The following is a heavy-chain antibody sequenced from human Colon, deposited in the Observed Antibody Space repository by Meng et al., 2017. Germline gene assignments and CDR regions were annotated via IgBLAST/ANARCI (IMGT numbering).Heavy chain of an antibody. CDR3: AKIKKQGILGLGYWYFDL. D-gene: IGHD3-10*01. J-gene: IGHJ2*01. CDR2: MHPTSGKT. CDR1: AYTFSRDE. V-gene: IGHV1-8*03. Sequence: QGELVHVEAEVKKPGDSVQVSCKASAYTFSRDEINWVRQASGQGLEWMGWMHPTSGKTVYAQKFQGRVTFTRDTSISTAYMELSSLRSEDTAVYYCAKIKKQGILGLGYWYFDLWGRGTLVTVSS.